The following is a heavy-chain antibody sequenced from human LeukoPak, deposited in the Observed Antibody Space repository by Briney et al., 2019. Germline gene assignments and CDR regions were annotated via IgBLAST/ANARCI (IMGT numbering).Heavy chain of an antibody. Sequence: GGSLRLSCAASGFTFSRYWMTWFRQAPGKGLEWVANINEDGSEKYYVDSVKGRFTISRDNAKNSLFLQMNSLRAGDTAIYYCARDDSGLIPFDYWGQGTLVTVSS. CDR2: INEDGSEK. V-gene: IGHV3-7*04. CDR1: GFTFSRYW. D-gene: IGHD2-21*01. CDR3: ARDDSGLIPFDY. J-gene: IGHJ4*02.